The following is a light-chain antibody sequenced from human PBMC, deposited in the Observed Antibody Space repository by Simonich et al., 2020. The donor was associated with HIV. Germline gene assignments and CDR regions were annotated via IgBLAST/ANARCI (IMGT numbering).Light chain of an antibody. J-gene: IGLJ2*01. CDR2: EVS. CDR1: SSDVGGYNY. CDR3: SSYAGSNNVV. Sequence: QSALTQPRSVSGSPGQSVTISCTGTSSDVGGYNYVSWYQQHPGKAPKLMFYEVSKRPSGVPVRFSGSKSGNTASLTVSGLQAEDEADYYCSSYAGSNNVVFGGGTKLTVL. V-gene: IGLV2-8*01.